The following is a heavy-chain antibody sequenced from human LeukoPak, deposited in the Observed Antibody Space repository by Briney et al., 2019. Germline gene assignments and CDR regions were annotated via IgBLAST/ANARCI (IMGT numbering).Heavy chain of an antibody. CDR1: GFTFSNYA. D-gene: IGHD6-6*01. V-gene: IGHV3-30*04. J-gene: IGHJ4*02. Sequence: GSLRLSCAASGFTFSNYAMHWVRQAPGKGLEWVTLISYDGNNKYYPDSVKGRFTISRDNAKNTLYLQMNSLRAEDTAVYYCARAAGRIAAPDYWGQGTLVTVSS. CDR2: ISYDGNNK. CDR3: ARAAGRIAAPDY.